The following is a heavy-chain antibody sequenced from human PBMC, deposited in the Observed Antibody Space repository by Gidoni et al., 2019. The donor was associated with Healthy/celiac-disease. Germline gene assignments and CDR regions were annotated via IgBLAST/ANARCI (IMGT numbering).Heavy chain of an antibody. CDR3: ARDPGTRWLVNDY. D-gene: IGHD6-19*01. CDR1: GFTFSSYS. Sequence: EVQLVESGGGLVKPGGSLRLSCAASGFTFSSYSMNWVRQAPGKGLEWVSSISSSSSYIYYADSVKGRFTISRDNAKNSLYLQMNSLRAEDTAVYYCARDPGTRWLVNDYWGQGTLVTVSS. CDR2: ISSSSSYI. J-gene: IGHJ4*02. V-gene: IGHV3-21*01.